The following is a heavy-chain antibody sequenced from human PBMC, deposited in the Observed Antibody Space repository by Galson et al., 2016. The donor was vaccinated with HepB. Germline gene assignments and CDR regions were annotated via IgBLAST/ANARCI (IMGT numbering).Heavy chain of an antibody. CDR2: INHSGSS. Sequence: SETLSLTCAVYGGSFSGYYWNWIRQPPGKGLEWIGEINHSGSSNYNPSLKSRVTISVDTSKNQFSLKVSSVTAADTAVYYCARKNQWLLRNAFDIWGQGTMVTVSS. CDR1: GGSFSGYY. D-gene: IGHD6-19*01. CDR3: ARKNQWLLRNAFDI. J-gene: IGHJ3*02. V-gene: IGHV4-34*01.